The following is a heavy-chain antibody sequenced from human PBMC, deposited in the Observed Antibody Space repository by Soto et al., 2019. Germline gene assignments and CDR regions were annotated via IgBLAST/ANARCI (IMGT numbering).Heavy chain of an antibody. CDR3: ARGGGYAPVFEY. CDR1: GFTFSDYI. V-gene: IGHV3-21*06. CDR2: ISYSSNYI. D-gene: IGHD5-12*01. Sequence: EVQLVESGGGLVKPGESLRLSCAASGFTFSDYIMNWVRQAPGKGLEWVSSISYSSNYIYYADSVKGRFTICRDNAKNSVYLQMNNLRAEDTSVYYCARGGGYAPVFEYWGLGTLVTVAP. J-gene: IGHJ4*02.